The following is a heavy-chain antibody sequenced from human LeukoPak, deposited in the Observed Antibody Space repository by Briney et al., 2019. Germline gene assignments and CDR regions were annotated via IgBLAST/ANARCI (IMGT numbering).Heavy chain of an antibody. D-gene: IGHD4-23*01. V-gene: IGHV1-24*01. CDR2: FDPEDDET. CDR1: GCTLSKLS. CDR3: ATDLATVVIVTNY. J-gene: IGHJ4*02. Sequence: ASVKVSCKVSGCTLSKLSMHWVRQAPGKGLEWMGGFDPEDDETIYAQKFQGRVTMTEDTSTDTAYMELSSLRSEDTAVYYCATDLATVVIVTNYWGQGTLVAVSS.